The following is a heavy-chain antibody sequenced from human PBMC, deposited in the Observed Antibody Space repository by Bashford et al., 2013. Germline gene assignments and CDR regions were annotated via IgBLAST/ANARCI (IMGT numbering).Heavy chain of an antibody. Sequence: SSETLSLTCAVYGGSFSGYYWSWIRLTPGKGLEWIGEINHSGSAKYNPSLKSRVTISVTPKNQFSLELDSVTAADTALYYCARGTYDLGSGYSGGFYYMDVWGKGTTVTVSS. CDR3: ARGTYDLGSGYSGGFYYMDV. D-gene: IGHD3-3*01. J-gene: IGHJ6*03. CDR2: INHSGSA. V-gene: IGHV4-34*01. CDR1: GGSFSGYY.